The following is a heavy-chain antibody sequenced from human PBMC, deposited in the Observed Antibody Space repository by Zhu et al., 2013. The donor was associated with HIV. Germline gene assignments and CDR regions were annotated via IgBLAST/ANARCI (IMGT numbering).Heavy chain of an antibody. V-gene: IGHV1-46*01. CDR1: GYTFTSYY. D-gene: IGHD6-19*01. J-gene: IGHJ2*01. CDR3: ARDPGREQWRPYWYFDL. CDR2: INPSGGST. Sequence: QVQLVQSGAEVKKPGASVKVSCKASGYTFTSYYMHWVRQAPGQGLEWMGIINPSGGSTSYAQKFQGRVTMTRDTSTSTVYMELSSLRSEDTAVYYCARDPGREQWRPYWYFDLWGRGTLVTVSS.